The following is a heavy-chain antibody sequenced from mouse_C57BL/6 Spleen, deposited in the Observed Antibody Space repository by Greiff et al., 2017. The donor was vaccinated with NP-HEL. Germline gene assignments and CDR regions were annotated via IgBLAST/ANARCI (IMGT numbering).Heavy chain of an antibody. J-gene: IGHJ1*03. CDR1: GFSLSTSGMG. Sequence: QVTLKESGPGILQSSQTLSLTCSFSGFSLSTSGMGVSWIRQPSGKGLEWLAHIYWDDDKRYNPSLKSRLTISKDTSRNQVFLKITSVDTADTATYYCARSPYSNSEYFDVWGTGTTVTVSS. D-gene: IGHD2-5*01. V-gene: IGHV8-12*01. CDR3: ARSPYSNSEYFDV. CDR2: IYWDDDK.